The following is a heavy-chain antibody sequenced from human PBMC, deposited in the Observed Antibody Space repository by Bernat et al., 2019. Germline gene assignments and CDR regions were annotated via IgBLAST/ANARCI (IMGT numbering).Heavy chain of an antibody. Sequence: QVQLVQSGAEVKKPGASVKVSCKASGYTFTSYAMHWVRQAPGQRLEWMGWINAGNGNTKYSQKFQGRVTITRDTSASTAYMELSSLRSEDTAVYYCAREGIEDAAAPWRSYYYYYMDVWGKGTTVTVSS. J-gene: IGHJ6*03. CDR3: AREGIEDAAAPWRSYYYYYMDV. CDR1: GYTFTSYA. CDR2: INAGNGNT. V-gene: IGHV1-3*01. D-gene: IGHD2-15*01.